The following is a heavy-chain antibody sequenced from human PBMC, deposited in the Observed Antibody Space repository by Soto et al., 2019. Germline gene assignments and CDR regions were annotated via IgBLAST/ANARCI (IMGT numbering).Heavy chain of an antibody. CDR1: GGSIRSSSYY. V-gene: IGHV4-39*01. CDR3: ARTFDY. J-gene: IGHJ4*02. Sequence: PXXTLPLTCTVSGGSIRSSSYYWGWIRQPPGTAXEWIAXIYYSATTYYXXSLKSPVXXYVATSNNQFSLKMSSVTAADTAVYYCARTFDYWGQGTLATASS. CDR2: IYYSATT.